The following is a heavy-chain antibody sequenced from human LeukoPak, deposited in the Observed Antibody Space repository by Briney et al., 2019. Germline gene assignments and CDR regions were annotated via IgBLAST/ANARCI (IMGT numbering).Heavy chain of an antibody. V-gene: IGHV4-61*02. Sequence: TSSETLSLTCTVSGGSISSGSYYWSWIRQPAGKGLEWIGRIYTSGSTNYNPSLKSRVTISVDTSKNQFSLNLNSVTAADTAVYYCARVSDWFDPWGQGTLVTVSS. CDR2: IYTSGST. J-gene: IGHJ5*02. CDR1: GGSISSGSYY. CDR3: ARVSDWFDP.